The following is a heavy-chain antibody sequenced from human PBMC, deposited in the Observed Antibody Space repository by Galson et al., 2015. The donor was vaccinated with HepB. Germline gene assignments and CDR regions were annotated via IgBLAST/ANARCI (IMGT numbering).Heavy chain of an antibody. CDR3: ARGRYTSSWSLDY. CDR2: IRQDGDEK. V-gene: IGHV3-7*03. Sequence: SLRLSCAASGFTFNSHWMNWVRQAPGKGLEWVANIRQDGDEKYYVDSVKGRFTVSRDNANNSLFLQMTSLRADDTAVYYCARGRYTSSWSLDYWGQGTLVIVSS. J-gene: IGHJ4*02. CDR1: GFTFNSHW. D-gene: IGHD6-13*01.